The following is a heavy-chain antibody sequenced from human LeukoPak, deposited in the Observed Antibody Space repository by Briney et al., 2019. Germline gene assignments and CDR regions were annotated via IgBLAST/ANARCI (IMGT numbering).Heavy chain of an antibody. CDR2: ISGDGRGT. J-gene: IGHJ4*02. D-gene: IGHD6-13*01. Sequence: GGSMRLSCAASGFIFTDYWMHWVRQGPGKELVWVARISGDGRGTTYADSVKGRFTISRDNAKSTAFLQMNSLRAEDTAVYYCAKDLGWQQLAQGYWGQGTLVTVSS. CDR3: AKDLGWQQLAQGY. CDR1: GFIFTDYW. V-gene: IGHV3-74*01.